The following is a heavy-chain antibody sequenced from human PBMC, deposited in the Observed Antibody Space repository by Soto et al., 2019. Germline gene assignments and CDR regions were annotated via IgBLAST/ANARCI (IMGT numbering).Heavy chain of an antibody. CDR2: IYYSGNT. CDR3: AQALVFTGGDGFDI. D-gene: IGHD1-1*01. CDR1: GGSITTGGRY. J-gene: IGHJ3*02. V-gene: IGHV4-31*02. Sequence: QVRLQEWGPGLVKPSQTLSLKCSVSGGSITTGGRYWSWIRQLPGKGLEWIGDIYYSGNTYYNAPLNSRFTISVEAAKNQFSLKLSSVTAADTAVYYCAQALVFTGGDGFDIWGQGRLVTVSS.